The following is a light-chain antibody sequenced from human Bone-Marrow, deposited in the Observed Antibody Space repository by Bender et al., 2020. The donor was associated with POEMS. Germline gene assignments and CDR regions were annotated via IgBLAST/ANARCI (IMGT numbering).Light chain of an antibody. V-gene: IGLV2-23*02. CDR1: SSDVGSYNL. Sequence: QSALTQPASVSGSPGQSITISCTGTSSDVGSYNLVSWYQHHPGKAPKLMIYEVSKRPSGVSNRFSGSKSGNTASLTISGLQAEDEADYYCCSYGGSYTWLFGGGTKVTVL. J-gene: IGLJ3*02. CDR3: CSYGGSYTWL. CDR2: EVS.